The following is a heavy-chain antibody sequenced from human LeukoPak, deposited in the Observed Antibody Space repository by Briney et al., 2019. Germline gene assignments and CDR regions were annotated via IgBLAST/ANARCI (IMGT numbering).Heavy chain of an antibody. CDR1: GFTFSSYW. V-gene: IGHV3-7*04. Sequence: GGSLRLSCAASGFTFSSYWMSWVRQAPGKGLEWVANIKQDGSEKYYVDSVKGRFTISRDNAKNSLYLQMNSLRAEDTAVYYCARGSIWSYYYYYGMDVWGQGTTVTVSS. D-gene: IGHD1-1*01. CDR3: ARGSIWSYYYYYGMDV. CDR2: IKQDGSEK. J-gene: IGHJ6*02.